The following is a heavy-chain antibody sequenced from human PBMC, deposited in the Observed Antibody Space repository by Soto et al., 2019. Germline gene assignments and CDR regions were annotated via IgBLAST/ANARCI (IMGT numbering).Heavy chain of an antibody. CDR3: ARESRYSSVDY. V-gene: IGHV4-59*01. CDR2: IYYSGST. D-gene: IGHD6-19*01. Sequence: SETLSLTCTVSGGSISSYYWSWIRQPPGKGLEWIGYIYYSGSTNYNPSLKSRVTISVDTSKNQFSLKLSSVTAADTAVYYCARESRYSSVDYWGQGTLVTVSS. J-gene: IGHJ4*02. CDR1: GGSISSYY.